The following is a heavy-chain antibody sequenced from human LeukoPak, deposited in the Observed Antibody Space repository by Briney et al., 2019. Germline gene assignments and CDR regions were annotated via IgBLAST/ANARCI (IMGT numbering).Heavy chain of an antibody. V-gene: IGHV1-18*01. Sequence: ASVRVSCKASGYIFTSFGVSWVRQAPGQGLEWMGWISAYNGNTNYAQKFQDRLTVTTDTSTSTAYMELTSLRSDDTAVYYCARDRSSSSLWGQGTLVTVSS. CDR1: GYIFTSFG. CDR3: ARDRSSSSL. J-gene: IGHJ4*02. CDR2: ISAYNGNT. D-gene: IGHD6-6*01.